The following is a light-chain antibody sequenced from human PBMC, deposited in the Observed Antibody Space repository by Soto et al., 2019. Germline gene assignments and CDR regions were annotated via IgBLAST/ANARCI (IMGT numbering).Light chain of an antibody. V-gene: IGKV1-16*02. CDR1: QAIGTY. Sequence: IQMTQSPSSLSASVGDRVTITCRASQAIGTYVAWFQQKPGKAPKSLIYASSNLQSGDPSKFRGSGSGTEFTLTISSLQPEDFATYYCQQYNSWPLTFGQXXXXXX. J-gene: IGKJ1*01. CDR2: ASS. CDR3: QQYNSWPLT.